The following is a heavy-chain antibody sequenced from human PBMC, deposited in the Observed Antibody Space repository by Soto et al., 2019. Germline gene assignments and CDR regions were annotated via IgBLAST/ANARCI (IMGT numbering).Heavy chain of an antibody. Sequence: PSETLSLTCAVSGGSISSSNWWSWVRQPPGKGLEWIGEIYHSGSTNYNPSLKSRVTISVDKSKNQFSLKLSSVTAADTAVYYCARVERRYIAARGTYGMDVWGQGTTVTVSS. J-gene: IGHJ6*02. CDR3: ARVERRYIAARGTYGMDV. CDR2: IYHSGST. CDR1: GGSISSSNW. D-gene: IGHD6-6*01. V-gene: IGHV4-4*02.